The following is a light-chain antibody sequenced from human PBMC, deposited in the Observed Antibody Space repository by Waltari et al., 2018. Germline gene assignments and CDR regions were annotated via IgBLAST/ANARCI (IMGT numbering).Light chain of an antibody. CDR2: GAY. CDR3: QHYMRLPVT. CDR1: QSVSRA. Sequence: IVLTQSPGPLSLSLGERATVSCRASQSVSRALAWYRQKPGQAPRLLIYGAYTRANGIPDRFSGSVTGTDFSLTISGLEPDHFAVYYCQHYMRLPVTFGQGTSVE. V-gene: IGKV3-20*01. J-gene: IGKJ1*01.